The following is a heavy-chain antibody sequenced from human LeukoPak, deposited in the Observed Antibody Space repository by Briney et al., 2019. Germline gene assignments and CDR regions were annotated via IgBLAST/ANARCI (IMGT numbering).Heavy chain of an antibody. Sequence: GGSLRLSCAASGFTFSSYGMHWVRQAPGKGLEWVAFIRYDGSNKYYADSVKGRFTISRDNSKNTLYLQMNSLRAEDTAVYYCAKDSSVYYYDSRSLDYWGQGTLVTVSS. V-gene: IGHV3-30*02. D-gene: IGHD3-22*01. CDR2: IRYDGSNK. J-gene: IGHJ4*02. CDR3: AKDSSVYYYDSRSLDY. CDR1: GFTFSSYG.